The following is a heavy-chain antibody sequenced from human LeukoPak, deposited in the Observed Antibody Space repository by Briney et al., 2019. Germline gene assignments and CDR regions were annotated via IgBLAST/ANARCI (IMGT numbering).Heavy chain of an antibody. J-gene: IGHJ4*02. V-gene: IGHV3-30-3*01. CDR1: GFTFSSYA. Sequence: PGGSLRLSCAASGFTFSSYAMHWVRQASGKGLEWVAVISYDGSNKYYADSVKGRFTISRDNSKNTLYLQMNSLRAEDTAVYYCAREELWSYYFDYWGQGTLVTVSS. CDR2: ISYDGSNK. CDR3: AREELWSYYFDY. D-gene: IGHD2-21*01.